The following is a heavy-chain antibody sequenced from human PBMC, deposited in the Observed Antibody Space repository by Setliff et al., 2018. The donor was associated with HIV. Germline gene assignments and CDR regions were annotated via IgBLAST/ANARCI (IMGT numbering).Heavy chain of an antibody. CDR1: GGSIGIRSYY. J-gene: IGHJ6*03. V-gene: IGHV4-39*01. CDR2: IYYSGAT. D-gene: IGHD6-13*01. Sequence: SETLSLTCTVSGGSIGIRSYYWGWIRQPPGKGLEWIGSIYYSGATYYKPSLKSRLTIAIDTSKNQFSLKVNSVTAADTAVYYCARGARLLAGYSDRWDYYYMAVWGKGTTVTVSS. CDR3: ARGARLLAGYSDRWDYYYMAV.